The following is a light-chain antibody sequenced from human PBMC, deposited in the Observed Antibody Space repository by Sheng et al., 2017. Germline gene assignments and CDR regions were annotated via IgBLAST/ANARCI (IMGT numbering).Light chain of an antibody. CDR2: AAS. Sequence: AIRMTQSPSSFSAFTGDKVTITCRAAQAINTYLAWYQLKPGEAPKLLIFAASTLQSGVPSRFAGSGSGTDFTLTISRLQSEDFATYYCQQYYDFPRTFGQGTKVEIK. V-gene: IGKV1-8*01. CDR3: QQYYDFPRT. J-gene: IGKJ1*01. CDR1: QAINTY.